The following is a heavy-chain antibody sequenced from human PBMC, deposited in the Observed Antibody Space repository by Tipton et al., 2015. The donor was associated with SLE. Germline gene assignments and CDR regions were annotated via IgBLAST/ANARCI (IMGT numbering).Heavy chain of an antibody. CDR2: IYYSGST. J-gene: IGHJ4*02. CDR1: GGSISSHY. V-gene: IGHV4-59*11. CDR3: ARDLGAGGSFDN. D-gene: IGHD6-13*01. Sequence: TLSLTCTVSGGSISSHYWSWIRQPPGKGLEWIGYIYYSGSTNYNPSPKSRIIISVDPSKNRFSLKLSSVTPADTAVYYCARDLGAGGSFDNWGQGALVTVSS.